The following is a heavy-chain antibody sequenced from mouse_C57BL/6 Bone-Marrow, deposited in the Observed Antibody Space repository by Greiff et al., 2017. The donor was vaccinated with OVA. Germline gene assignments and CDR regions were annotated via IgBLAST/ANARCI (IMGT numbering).Heavy chain of an antibody. J-gene: IGHJ1*03. Sequence: EVKVVESGGGLVKPGGSLKLSCAASGFTFSDYGMHWVRQAPEKGLEWVAYISSGSSTIYYADTVKGRFTISRDNAKNTLFLQMTSLRSEDTAMYYCARTLNEGYFDVWGTGTTVTVSS. CDR2: ISSGSSTI. D-gene: IGHD1-2*01. CDR1: GFTFSDYG. V-gene: IGHV5-17*01. CDR3: ARTLNEGYFDV.